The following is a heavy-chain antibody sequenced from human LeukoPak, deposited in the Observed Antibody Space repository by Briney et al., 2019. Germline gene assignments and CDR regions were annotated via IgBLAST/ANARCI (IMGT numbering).Heavy chain of an antibody. V-gene: IGHV1-69*04. D-gene: IGHD5-12*01. CDR1: GGTFRGYA. CDR2: IMPLVASP. CDR3: ASAREVSEGYPDY. J-gene: IGHJ4*02. Sequence: ASVKVSCKASGGTFRGYAINWVRQAPGQGLEWMGRIMPLVASPNYAQKFQGRLMITADRSTDTTYMELGRLSSQDTAVYYCASAREVSEGYPDYWGQGTLVTVSS.